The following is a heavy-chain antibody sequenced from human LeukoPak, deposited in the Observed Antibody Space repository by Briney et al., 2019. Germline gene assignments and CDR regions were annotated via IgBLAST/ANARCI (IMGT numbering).Heavy chain of an antibody. J-gene: IGHJ5*02. CDR3: AEARYNSGWYGLDP. Sequence: GGSLRLSCAASGLTFSSYAMSWVRQAPGKGLEWVSGISGGGTSTYYADSAKGRFTISRDNSKNTLYLQMDSLRAEDTAVYYCAEARYNSGWYGLDPWGQGTLVTVSS. V-gene: IGHV3-23*01. CDR2: ISGGGTST. CDR1: GLTFSSYA. D-gene: IGHD6-19*01.